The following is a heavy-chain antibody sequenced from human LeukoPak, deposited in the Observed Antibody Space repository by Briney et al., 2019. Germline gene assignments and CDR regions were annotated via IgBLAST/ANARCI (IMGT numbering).Heavy chain of an antibody. J-gene: IGHJ2*01. V-gene: IGHV4-59*01. Sequence: SGTLSLTSAISGGSISSYYWSWIRQPPGKGLEWVGYIYDSGSTNYNPSLKSRVTISVDTSKNQFSLKLSSVTAADTAVYYCASMGGSSSWYWYCDLWGRGTLVTVSS. CDR1: GGSISSYY. CDR2: IYDSGST. CDR3: ASMGGSSSWYWYCDL. D-gene: IGHD6-13*01.